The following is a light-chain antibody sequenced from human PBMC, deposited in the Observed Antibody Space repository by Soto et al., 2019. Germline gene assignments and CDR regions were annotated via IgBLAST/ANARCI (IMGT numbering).Light chain of an antibody. CDR2: DVT. CDR1: SSDVGGYNY. J-gene: IGLJ3*02. V-gene: IGLV2-11*01. CDR3: SSYAGYYILV. Sequence: QSALTQPRSVSGSPGQSVTISCTGTSSDVGGYNYVSWYQHHPGKAPKVILYDVTRRPSGVPDRFSGSKSGDTASLTISGRQAEDEADYYCSSYAGYYILVFGGGTKLTVL.